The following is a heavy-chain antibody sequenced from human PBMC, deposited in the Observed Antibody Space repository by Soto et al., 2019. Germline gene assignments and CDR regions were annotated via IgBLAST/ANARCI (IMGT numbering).Heavy chain of an antibody. D-gene: IGHD2-21*01. Sequence: SETLSLTCTVSGGSISSGGYYWSWIRQHPGKGLEWIGYIYYSGSTYYNPSLKSRVTISIDTSKNQFSLKLSSVTAADTAVYYCARDLLDGVRPIGYMDVWGKGTTVTVSS. CDR2: IYYSGST. V-gene: IGHV4-31*03. CDR3: ARDLLDGVRPIGYMDV. J-gene: IGHJ6*03. CDR1: GGSISSGGYY.